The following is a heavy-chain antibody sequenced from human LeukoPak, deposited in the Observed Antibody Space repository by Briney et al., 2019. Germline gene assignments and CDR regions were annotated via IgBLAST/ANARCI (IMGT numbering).Heavy chain of an antibody. Sequence: QTGGSLRLSCAASGFTFSSYSMNWVRQAPGKGLEWVSYISSSSSTIYYADSVKGRFTISRDNAKNSLYLQMNSLRAEDTAVYYCARKQWLGSWGQGTLVTVSS. CDR1: GFTFSSYS. V-gene: IGHV3-48*04. CDR3: ARKQWLGS. J-gene: IGHJ5*02. D-gene: IGHD6-19*01. CDR2: ISSSSSTI.